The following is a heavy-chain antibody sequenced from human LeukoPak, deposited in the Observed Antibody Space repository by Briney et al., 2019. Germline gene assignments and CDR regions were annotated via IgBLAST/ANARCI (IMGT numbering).Heavy chain of an antibody. Sequence: GGSLRLSCAPSGLTFSRFWMSWVRQAPGKGLEWVAFIKEDGSEKYYVDSVKGRFTISRDNAENSLYLQMNSLRAEDTAVYYCARDRGGRTGLDDWGQGTLVTVSS. V-gene: IGHV3-7*04. CDR1: GLTFSRFW. CDR2: IKEDGSEK. J-gene: IGHJ4*02. D-gene: IGHD2-15*01. CDR3: ARDRGGRTGLDD.